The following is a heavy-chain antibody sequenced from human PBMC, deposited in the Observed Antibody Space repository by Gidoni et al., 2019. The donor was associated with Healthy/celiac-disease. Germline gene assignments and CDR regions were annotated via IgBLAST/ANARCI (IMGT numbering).Heavy chain of an antibody. Sequence: QVQLQESGPGLVKPSQTLSLTCTVSGGSISSGGYYWSWIRQHPGKGLEWIGYLYYSGSTYYNPSLKSRVTISVDTSKNQFSLKLSSVTAADTAVYYCARRGVVSEVFDIWGQGTMVTVSS. CDR1: GGSISSGGYY. V-gene: IGHV4-31*03. D-gene: IGHD2-21*02. CDR3: ARRGVVSEVFDI. J-gene: IGHJ3*02. CDR2: LYYSGST.